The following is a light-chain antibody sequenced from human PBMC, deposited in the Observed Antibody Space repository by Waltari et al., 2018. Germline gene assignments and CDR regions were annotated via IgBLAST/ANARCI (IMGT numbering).Light chain of an antibody. CDR2: KAS. CDR3: QQYNNAPFT. Sequence: DFQMTQSPSSLSASVGDRVTLTCRASLTVNNWLAWYQQKPGKAPKLLIYKASNLPPGVPSRFSGSGSGTDFTLTISSLQPDDFATYYCQQYNNAPFTFGPGTKLDIK. V-gene: IGKV1-5*03. CDR1: LTVNNW. J-gene: IGKJ3*01.